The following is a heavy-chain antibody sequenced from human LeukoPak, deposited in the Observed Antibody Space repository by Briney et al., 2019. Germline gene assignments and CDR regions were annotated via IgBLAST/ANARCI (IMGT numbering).Heavy chain of an antibody. V-gene: IGHV2-70*01. D-gene: IGHD4-23*01. CDR1: GFSLSTSGMC. J-gene: IGHJ4*02. CDR2: IDWGDDK. Sequence: SGPTLVKPTQTLTLTCAFSGFSLSTSGMCVSWIRQPPGKALEWLALIDWGDDKYYSTSLKTRLTIPKDTSKNQVVLTVTNMDPVDTATYFCARYLYGGSASYFDFWGQGSLVIVSS. CDR3: ARYLYGGSASYFDF.